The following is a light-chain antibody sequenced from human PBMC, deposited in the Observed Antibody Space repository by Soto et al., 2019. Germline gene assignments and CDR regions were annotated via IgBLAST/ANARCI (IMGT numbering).Light chain of an antibody. Sequence: NFMLTQPHSVSESPGKTVTISCTGSSGSIASNYVQWYQQRPGSAPTTVIYEDNQRPSGVPDRFSGSTDSSSNSASLTISGLKTEDEADYYCQSYDSSNQGVVFGGGTEVTVL. CDR1: SGSIASNY. V-gene: IGLV6-57*02. J-gene: IGLJ2*01. CDR3: QSYDSSNQGVV. CDR2: EDN.